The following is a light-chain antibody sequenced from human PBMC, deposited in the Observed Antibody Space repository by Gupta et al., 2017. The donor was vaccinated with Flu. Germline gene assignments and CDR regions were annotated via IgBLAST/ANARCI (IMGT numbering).Light chain of an antibody. CDR1: SSDVGGYNY. V-gene: IGLV2-11*01. Sequence: GTSSDVGGYNYVSWYQQHPGKAPKLMIYDVSKRPSGVPDRFSGSKSGNTASLTISGLQAEDEADYYCCSYAGSAWVFGGGTKLTVL. J-gene: IGLJ3*02. CDR3: CSYAGSAWV. CDR2: DVS.